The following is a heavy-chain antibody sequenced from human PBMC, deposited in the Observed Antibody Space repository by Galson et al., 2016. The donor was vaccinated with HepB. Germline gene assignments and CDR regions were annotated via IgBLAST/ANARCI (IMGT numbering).Heavy chain of an antibody. CDR1: GGTFTSFA. D-gene: IGHD1-26*01. CDR2: IIPLIGTP. CDR3: ARGRGWEPGHYFDS. J-gene: IGHJ4*02. V-gene: IGHV1-69*13. Sequence: SVKVSCKASGGTFTSFAVSWVRQAPGQGLEWMGGIIPLIGTPNYAQKFQGTVTISADDATRTVYMELNSLRSEDTAVYFCARGRGWEPGHYFDSWGQGTLVTVSS.